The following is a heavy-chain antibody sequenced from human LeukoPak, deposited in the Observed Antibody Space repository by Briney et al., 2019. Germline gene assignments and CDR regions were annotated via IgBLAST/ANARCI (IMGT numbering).Heavy chain of an antibody. Sequence: GASVKVSCKASGYTFTSYYMHWVRQAPGQGLEWMGIINPSGGSTSYAQKFQGRVTMTRDTSTSTVYMELSRLRSEDTAVYYCARDSGLAVVSDWGQGTLVTVSS. V-gene: IGHV1-46*01. CDR3: ARDSGLAVVSD. CDR2: INPSGGST. CDR1: GYTFTSYY. J-gene: IGHJ4*02. D-gene: IGHD3-22*01.